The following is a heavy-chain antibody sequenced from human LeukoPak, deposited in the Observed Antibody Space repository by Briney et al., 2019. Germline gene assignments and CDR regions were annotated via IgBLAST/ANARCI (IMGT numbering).Heavy chain of an antibody. J-gene: IGHJ3*02. V-gene: IGHV4-4*07. CDR1: GGSISSYY. CDR2: IYTSGST. Sequence: PSETLSLTCTVSGGSISSYYWSWIRQPAGKGLEWIRRIYTSGSTNYNPSLKSRVTMSVDTSKNQFSLKLSSVTAADTAVYYCAGAAQYYYDSSGAKAGAFDIWGQGTMVTVSS. D-gene: IGHD3-22*01. CDR3: AGAAQYYYDSSGAKAGAFDI.